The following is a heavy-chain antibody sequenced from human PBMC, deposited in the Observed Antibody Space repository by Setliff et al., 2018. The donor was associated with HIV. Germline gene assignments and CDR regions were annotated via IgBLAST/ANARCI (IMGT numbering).Heavy chain of an antibody. CDR3: ARVKPHLRRSGSYWIVDY. J-gene: IGHJ4*02. Sequence: TGGSLRLSCAASGFNFDDYGLSWVRQGQGKGLEWVSGISWNGGRTGYADSVKGRFTISRDNAKNSLYLQMNSLRAEDTAVYHCARVKPHLRRSGSYWIVDYWGQGTLVTVSS. CDR1: GFNFDDYG. V-gene: IGHV3-20*01. CDR2: ISWNGGRT. D-gene: IGHD1-26*01.